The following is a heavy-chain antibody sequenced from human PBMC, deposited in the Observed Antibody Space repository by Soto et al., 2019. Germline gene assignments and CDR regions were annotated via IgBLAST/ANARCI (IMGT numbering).Heavy chain of an antibody. CDR2: IYPGDSDT. V-gene: IGHV5-51*01. D-gene: IGHD3-22*01. J-gene: IGHJ4*02. CDR3: ARNENDNYYDSSGYPTQYYFDY. Sequence: PGESLKISCKGSGYSFTSYWIGWVRQMPGKGLEWMGIIYPGDSDTRYSPSFQGQVTISADKSISTAYLQWSSLKASDTAMYYCARNENDNYYDSSGYPTQYYFDYWGQGTLVTVSS. CDR1: GYSFTSYW.